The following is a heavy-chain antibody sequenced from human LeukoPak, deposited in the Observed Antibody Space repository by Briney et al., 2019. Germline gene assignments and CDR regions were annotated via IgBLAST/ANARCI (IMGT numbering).Heavy chain of an antibody. D-gene: IGHD2-21*02. Sequence: GASVKVSCKASGYTFTDYFMNWVRQAPGQGLEWMGWINPNSGGTNYAQKFQGRVTMTRDTSISTAYMELSRLRSDDTAVYYCARLVVVTAIVGPFDYWGQGTLVTVSS. J-gene: IGHJ4*02. CDR3: ARLVVVTAIVGPFDY. V-gene: IGHV1-2*02. CDR1: GYTFTDYF. CDR2: INPNSGGT.